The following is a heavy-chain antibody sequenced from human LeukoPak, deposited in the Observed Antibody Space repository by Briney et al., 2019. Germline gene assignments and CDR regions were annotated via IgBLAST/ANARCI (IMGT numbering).Heavy chain of an antibody. CDR3: ARIYFGSGSFAFDI. Sequence: ASVKVSCKASGYSFTSSGFTWVRQAPGQGLEWMGWTSAYTGNTNYAQKLQGRVTMTTVTSTTTAYMELRSLISDDTAVYYCARIYFGSGSFAFDIWGQGTMVTVPS. CDR2: TSAYTGNT. J-gene: IGHJ3*02. D-gene: IGHD3-10*01. CDR1: GYSFTSSG. V-gene: IGHV1-18*01.